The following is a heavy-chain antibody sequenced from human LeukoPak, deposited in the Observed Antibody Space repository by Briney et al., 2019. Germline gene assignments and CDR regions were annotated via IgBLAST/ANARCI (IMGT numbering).Heavy chain of an antibody. J-gene: IGHJ4*02. CDR1: GFTFSSYA. V-gene: IGHV3-23*01. CDR2: ISGSGGST. Sequence: GGSLRLSCAASGFTFSSYAMGWVRQAPGEGLEWVSAISGSGGSTYYADSVKGRFTISRDNSKNTLYLQMNSLRAEDTAVYYCAKEGGNYYDSSGYPLGYWGQGTLVTVSS. CDR3: AKEGGNYYDSSGYPLGY. D-gene: IGHD3-22*01.